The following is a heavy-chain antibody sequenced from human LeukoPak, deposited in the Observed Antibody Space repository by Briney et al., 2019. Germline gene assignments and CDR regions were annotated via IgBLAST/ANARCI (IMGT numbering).Heavy chain of an antibody. D-gene: IGHD2-2*01. J-gene: IGHJ6*02. CDR3: ARDDIVVVPAARYYYYGMDV. V-gene: IGHV3-11*01. CDR1: GFTFSDYY. Sequence: GGSLRLSCAASGFTFSDYYMSWIRQAPGKGLEWVSYISSSGSTIYYADSVKGRFTISRDNAKNSLYLQMNSLRAEDTAVYYCARDDIVVVPAARYYYYGMDVWGQGTTVTVSS. CDR2: ISSSGSTI.